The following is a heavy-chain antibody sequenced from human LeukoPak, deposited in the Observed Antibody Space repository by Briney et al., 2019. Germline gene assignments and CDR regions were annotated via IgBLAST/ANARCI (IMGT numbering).Heavy chain of an antibody. V-gene: IGHV4-4*07. Sequence: SETLSVTCTVSGGSIISYYWSWIRQPGGKGLEWIGRIYTSGSTNYYPSLKSRVTMSVDTSKNQFSLKLSSVTAADTAVYYCARGWIGRGYDILTGFSRRAYYFDYWGQGTLVTVSS. J-gene: IGHJ4*02. CDR2: IYTSGST. D-gene: IGHD3-9*01. CDR3: ARGWIGRGYDILTGFSRRAYYFDY. CDR1: GGSIISYY.